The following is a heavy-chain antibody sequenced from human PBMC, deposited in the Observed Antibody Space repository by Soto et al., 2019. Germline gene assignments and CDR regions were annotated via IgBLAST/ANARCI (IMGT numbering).Heavy chain of an antibody. D-gene: IGHD4-17*01. CDR2: IWYDGSNK. V-gene: IGHV3-33*01. Sequence: QVQLVESGGGVVQPGRSLRLSCAASGFTFSSYGMHWVRQAPGKGLAWVAVIWYDGSNKYYADSVKGRFTISRDNSKNTLYLQMNSLRAEDTAVYYCARDRNDYGGKGLDYWGQGTLVTVSS. CDR1: GFTFSSYG. J-gene: IGHJ4*02. CDR3: ARDRNDYGGKGLDY.